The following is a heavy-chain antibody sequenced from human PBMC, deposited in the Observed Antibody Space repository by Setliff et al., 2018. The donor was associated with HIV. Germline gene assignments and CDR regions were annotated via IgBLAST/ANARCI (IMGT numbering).Heavy chain of an antibody. CDR1: GDTFTSYD. CDR3: ARDQGLWDYGGKFLLREYFNH. J-gene: IGHJ1*01. Sequence: GASVKVSCKTSGDTFTSYDINWVRQAAGHGLEWMGRINPNMGDTQYAQKFQGRIIMTRDTSINTVYMELSSLTSDDTAVYYCARDQGLWDYGGKFLLREYFNHWGQGTLVTVSS. D-gene: IGHD4-17*01. CDR2: INPNMGDT. V-gene: IGHV1-2*06.